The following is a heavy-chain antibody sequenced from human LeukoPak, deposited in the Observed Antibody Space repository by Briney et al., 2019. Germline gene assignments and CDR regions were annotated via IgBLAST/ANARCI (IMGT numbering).Heavy chain of an antibody. D-gene: IGHD4/OR15-4a*01. Sequence: SETLSLTCTVSGGSINTYYWSWIRQPAGKGLEWIGRIYSNGTTHYNPSLKSRVTMSVDTSKNQFSLQLRSVTTADTAVYYCVRGPYGASISKWFDPWGQGTQVIVSP. V-gene: IGHV4-4*07. CDR2: IYSNGTT. CDR1: GGSINTYY. CDR3: VRGPYGASISKWFDP. J-gene: IGHJ5*02.